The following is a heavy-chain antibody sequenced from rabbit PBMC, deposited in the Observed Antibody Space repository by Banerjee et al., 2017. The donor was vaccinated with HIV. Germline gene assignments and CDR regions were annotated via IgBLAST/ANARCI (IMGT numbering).Heavy chain of an antibody. CDR2: VYNGDGST. CDR1: GFDFSSNA. V-gene: IGHV1S47*01. J-gene: IGHJ4*01. Sequence: QEQLEESGGDLVRPGASLTLTCTASGFDFSSNAMCWVRQAPGKGPEWIACVYNGDGSTYYASWAKGRFTISKTSSTTVTLQMTSLTAADTATYFCARELYGDYGYFGLWGQGTLVTVS. CDR3: ARELYGDYGYFGL. D-gene: IGHD2-1*01.